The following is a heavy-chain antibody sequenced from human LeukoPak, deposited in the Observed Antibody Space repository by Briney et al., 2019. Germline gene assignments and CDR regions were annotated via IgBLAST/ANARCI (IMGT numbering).Heavy chain of an antibody. D-gene: IGHD3-3*01. CDR2: IYTSGST. CDR1: GGSISSYY. J-gene: IGHJ6*02. Sequence: PSETLSLTCTVSGGSISSYYWSWIRQPAGKGLEWIGRIYTSGSTNYSPSLKSRVTMSVDTSKNQFSLKLSSVTAADTAVYYCARSTGVVIIPSYYYGMDVWGQGTTVAVSS. CDR3: ARSTGVVIIPSYYYGMDV. V-gene: IGHV4-4*07.